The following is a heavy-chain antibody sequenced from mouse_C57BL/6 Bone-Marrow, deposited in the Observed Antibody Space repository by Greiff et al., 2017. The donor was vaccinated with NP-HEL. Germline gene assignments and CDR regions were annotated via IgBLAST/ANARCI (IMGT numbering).Heavy chain of an antibody. CDR1: GFTFSDYG. V-gene: IGHV5-17*01. CDR2: ISSGSSTI. CDR3: ASPSYYSNYYAMDY. J-gene: IGHJ4*01. Sequence: EVQRVESGGGLVKPGGSLKLSCAASGFTFSDYGMHWVRQAPEKGLEWVAYISSGSSTIYYADTVKGGFTISRDNAKNTLFLQMTSLRSEDTAMYYCASPSYYSNYYAMDYWGQGTSVTVSS. D-gene: IGHD2-5*01.